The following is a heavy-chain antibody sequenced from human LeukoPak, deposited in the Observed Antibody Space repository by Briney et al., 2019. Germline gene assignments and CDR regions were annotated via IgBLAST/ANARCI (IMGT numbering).Heavy chain of an antibody. D-gene: IGHD2-15*01. Sequence: SETLSLTCTVSGGSISSYYWSWIRQPPGKGLEWIGYIYYSGSTNYNPSLKSRVTISVDTSKNQFSLKLSSVTAADTAVYYCARVVGVGYYYYYGMDVWGQGTTVTVSS. V-gene: IGHV4-59*01. CDR2: IYYSGST. CDR3: ARVVGVGYYYYYGMDV. CDR1: GGSISSYY. J-gene: IGHJ6*02.